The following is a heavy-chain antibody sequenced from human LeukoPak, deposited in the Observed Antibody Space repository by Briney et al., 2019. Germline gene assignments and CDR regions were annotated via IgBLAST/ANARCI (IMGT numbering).Heavy chain of an antibody. D-gene: IGHD3-22*01. V-gene: IGHV3-21*01. CDR2: ISSSSYI. J-gene: IGHJ4*02. Sequence: KPGGYLRLSCAASGFTFSSYSMNWVRQAPGKGLEWVSSISSSSYIYYADSVKGRFTISRDNAKNSLYLQMNSLRAEDTAVYYCVDERYYYDSSGTTQGYWGQGTLVTVSS. CDR1: GFTFSSYS. CDR3: VDERYYYDSSGTTQGY.